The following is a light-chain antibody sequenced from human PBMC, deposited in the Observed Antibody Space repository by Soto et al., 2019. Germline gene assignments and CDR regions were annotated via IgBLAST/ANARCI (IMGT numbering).Light chain of an antibody. CDR2: EVS. V-gene: IGKV2-29*03. J-gene: IGKJ5*01. Sequence: VIFLSPRSLYVATGNRSSLSCQSSESLLHITGDTYLSWYLQKPGQSPQLRIDEVSTRVSGVPERGSGSGAWTDFTLESSRVETDDVGIDYCMQCTQLPPTFGQGTRLEIK. CDR3: MQCTQLPPT. CDR1: ESLLHITGDTY.